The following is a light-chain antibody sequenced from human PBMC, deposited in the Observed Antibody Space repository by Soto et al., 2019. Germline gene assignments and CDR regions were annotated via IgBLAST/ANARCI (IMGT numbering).Light chain of an antibody. CDR2: EGI. J-gene: IGLJ1*01. CDR1: SSNIGGYNV. CDR3: SSYVGATTSV. Sequence: QSALAQPASVSGSPGQSITISCGGTSSNIGGYNVVSWYQQHPGKAPKVIVYEGIKRPSGVSDSFSGSTSGSTASLTISGLQAEDEAEYYCSSYVGATTSVFGSGTSVTV. V-gene: IGLV2-23*01.